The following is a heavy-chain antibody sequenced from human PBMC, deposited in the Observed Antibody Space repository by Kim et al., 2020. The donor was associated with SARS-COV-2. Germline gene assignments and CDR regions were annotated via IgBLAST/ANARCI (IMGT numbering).Heavy chain of an antibody. V-gene: IGHV4-39*01. D-gene: IGHD6-13*01. Sequence: SETLSLTCTVSGGSISSSSYYWGWIRQPPGKGLEWIGSIYYSGSTYYNPSLKSRVTISVDTSKNQFSLKLSSVTAADTAVYYCARHVRRQQLVTHKPGVFDYWGQGTLVTVSS. CDR1: GGSISSSSYY. CDR2: IYYSGST. CDR3: ARHVRRQQLVTHKPGVFDY. J-gene: IGHJ4*02.